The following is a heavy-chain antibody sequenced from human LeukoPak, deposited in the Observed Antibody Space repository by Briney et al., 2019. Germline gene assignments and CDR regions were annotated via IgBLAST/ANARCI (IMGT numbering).Heavy chain of an antibody. CDR3: ARSGPGGTQPSGY. D-gene: IGHD2-15*01. CDR1: GFTFGPYT. J-gene: IGHJ4*02. V-gene: IGHV3-48*04. CDR2: ISSSSDTI. Sequence: GGSLRLSCAASGFTFGPYTMNWVRQAPGKGLEWVSYISSSSDTIYYADSVKGRFTISRDNAKNSLYLQMNSLRAEDTAVYYCARSGPGGTQPSGYWGQGTLVTVSS.